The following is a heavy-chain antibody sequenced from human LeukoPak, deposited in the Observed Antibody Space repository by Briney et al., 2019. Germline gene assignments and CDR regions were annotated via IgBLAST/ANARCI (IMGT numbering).Heavy chain of an antibody. V-gene: IGHV3-64*01. CDR3: ARDPGSGSYHYYFDC. CDR1: GFTFSSYA. J-gene: IGHJ4*02. Sequence: GGSLRLSCAASGFTFSSYAMHWVRQAPGNGLEYVSAISSNGGSTYYANSVKGRFTISRDNSKNTLYLQMGSLRAEDMAVYYCARDPGSGSYHYYFDCWGQGTLVTVSS. D-gene: IGHD1-26*01. CDR2: ISSNGGST.